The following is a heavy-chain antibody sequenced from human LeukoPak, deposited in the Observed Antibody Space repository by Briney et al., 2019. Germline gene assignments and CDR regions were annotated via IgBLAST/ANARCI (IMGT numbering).Heavy chain of an antibody. D-gene: IGHD6-19*01. CDR1: GFTVGSNY. J-gene: IGHJ4*02. CDR2: IYSGGST. CDR3: ARTWTESYSSGWWSFDY. Sequence: GGSLRLSCAASGFTVGSNYMSWVRQAPGKGLEWVSVIYSGGSTYYADSVKGRFTISRDNSKNTLYLQMNSLRAEDTAVYYCARTWTESYSSGWWSFDYWGQGTLVTVSS. V-gene: IGHV3-66*01.